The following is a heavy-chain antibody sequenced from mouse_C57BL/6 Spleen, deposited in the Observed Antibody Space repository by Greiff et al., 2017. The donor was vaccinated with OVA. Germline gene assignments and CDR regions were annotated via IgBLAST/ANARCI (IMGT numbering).Heavy chain of an antibody. V-gene: IGHV1-4*01. J-gene: IGHJ2*01. CDR3: ARDGYDDFDY. CDR1: GYTFTSYT. D-gene: IGHD2-2*01. CDR2: INPSSGYT. Sequence: VPLQQSGAELARPGASVKMSCKASGYTFTSYTMHWVKQRPGQGLEWLGYINPSSGYTTYNQKFKDKATLPADKSSSTAYLKLSSLTSEDSAVYYCARDGYDDFDYWGQGTTLTVSS.